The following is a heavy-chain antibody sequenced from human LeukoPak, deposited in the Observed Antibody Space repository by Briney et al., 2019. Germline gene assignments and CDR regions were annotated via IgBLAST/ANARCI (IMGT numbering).Heavy chain of an antibody. V-gene: IGHV3-30*18. CDR2: ISYDGSNK. D-gene: IGHD3-10*01. J-gene: IGHJ5*02. CDR1: GFTFSSYG. Sequence: GGSLRLSCAASGFTFSSYGMHWVRQAPGKGLEWVAVISYDGSNKYYADSVKGRFTISRDNSKNTLYLQMNSLRAEDTAVYYCAKDRWFGELVNYNWFDPWGQGTLVTVSS. CDR3: AKDRWFGELVNYNWFDP.